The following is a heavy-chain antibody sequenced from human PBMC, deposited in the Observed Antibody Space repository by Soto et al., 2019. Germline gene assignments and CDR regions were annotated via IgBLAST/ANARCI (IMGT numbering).Heavy chain of an antibody. Sequence: TLSLTSAVSGGALRSGCYSWSWIRQPPGKGLEWIGYIYHSGSTYYNPSLKSRVTISVDRSKKQFSLKLSSVTAADTDVYYCARGSYDSSGYYDYWGQGTLVTVSS. CDR1: GGALRSGCYS. V-gene: IGHV4-30-2*01. J-gene: IGHJ4*02. CDR3: ARGSYDSSGYYDY. CDR2: IYHSGST. D-gene: IGHD3-22*01.